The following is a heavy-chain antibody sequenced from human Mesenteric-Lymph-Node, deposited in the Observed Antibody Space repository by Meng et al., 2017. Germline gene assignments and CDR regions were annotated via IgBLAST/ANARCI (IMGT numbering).Heavy chain of an antibody. CDR3: ARISRDGLLWFGELYFDY. J-gene: IGHJ4*02. Sequence: ASVTVSCKASGYTFTDYYIHWVRQAPGQGLEWMGWINPNSGGTNYAQKVQGRVTMTRDTSISTAYMELSRLRSEDTAVYYCARISRDGLLWFGELYFDYWGQGTLVTVSS. CDR2: INPNSGGT. D-gene: IGHD3-10*01. V-gene: IGHV1-2*02. CDR1: GYTFTDYY.